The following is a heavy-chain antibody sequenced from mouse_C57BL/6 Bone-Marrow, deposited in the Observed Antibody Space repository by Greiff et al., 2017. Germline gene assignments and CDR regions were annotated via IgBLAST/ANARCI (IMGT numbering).Heavy chain of an antibody. CDR2: INPNNGGT. V-gene: IGHV1-26*01. CDR3: ARGSYYYGSSYWYFDV. D-gene: IGHD1-1*01. J-gene: IGHJ1*03. Sequence: VQLQQSGPELVKPGASVKISCKASGYTFTDYYMNWVKQSHGKSLEWIGDINPNNGGTSYNQKFKGKATLTVDKYSSTAYMELRRLTSEDSAVYYCARGSYYYGSSYWYFDVWGTGTTVPVSS. CDR1: GYTFTDYY.